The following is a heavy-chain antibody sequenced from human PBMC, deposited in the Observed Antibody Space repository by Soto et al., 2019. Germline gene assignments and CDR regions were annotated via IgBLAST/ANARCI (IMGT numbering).Heavy chain of an antibody. D-gene: IGHD4-17*01. Sequence: QVQLQESGPGLVKPSQTLSLTCTVSGGSINSGGYYWSWIRQHPGKGLEWIGYIYYSGSTSYNPSPKSRLTISVDTSKNQFSLKLSSVTAADTAMYYCARERLATGTTGWFDPWGQGTLVTVSS. CDR1: GGSINSGGYY. CDR2: IYYSGST. V-gene: IGHV4-31*03. J-gene: IGHJ5*02. CDR3: ARERLATGTTGWFDP.